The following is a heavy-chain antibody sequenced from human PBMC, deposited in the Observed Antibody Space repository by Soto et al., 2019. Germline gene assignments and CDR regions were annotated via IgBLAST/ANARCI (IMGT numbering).Heavy chain of an antibody. D-gene: IGHD3-10*01. Sequence: PTETPSLTFTVSDGSISSYDWSWIRQPPGKGLEWIGYIYYSGSTNYNPSLKSRVTISVDTSKNQFSLKLSSVTAADTAVYYCARHRMVRGVTNFDYWGQGTLVTVPS. V-gene: IGHV4-59*08. CDR1: DGSISSYD. CDR3: ARHRMVRGVTNFDY. CDR2: IYYSGST. J-gene: IGHJ4*02.